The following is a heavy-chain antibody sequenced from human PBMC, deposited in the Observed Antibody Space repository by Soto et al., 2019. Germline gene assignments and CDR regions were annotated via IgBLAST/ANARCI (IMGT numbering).Heavy chain of an antibody. D-gene: IGHD3-22*01. CDR3: AKRSWPDSSGYFNWFDP. Sequence: PGGSLRLSCAASGFTFSSYAMSWVRQAPGKGLEWVSAISGSGGSTYYADSVKGRFTISRDNSKNTLYLQMNSLRAEDTAVYYCAKRSWPDSSGYFNWFDPWGQGTLVTVPQ. J-gene: IGHJ5*02. V-gene: IGHV3-23*01. CDR1: GFTFSSYA. CDR2: ISGSGGST.